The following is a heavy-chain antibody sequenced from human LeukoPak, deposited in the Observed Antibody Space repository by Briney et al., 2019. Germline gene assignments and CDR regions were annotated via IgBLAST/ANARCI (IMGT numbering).Heavy chain of an antibody. CDR1: GYSISSGYY. Sequence: SETLSLTCAVSGYSISSGYYWGWIRQPPGKGLEWIGIIYLSGSTYYSPSLKCRVTISVDTSKNQFSLRLSSVTAADTAIYYCARISPGAFDIWGQGTMVTVSS. CDR2: IYLSGST. V-gene: IGHV4-38-2*01. CDR3: ARISPGAFDI. D-gene: IGHD2-15*01. J-gene: IGHJ3*02.